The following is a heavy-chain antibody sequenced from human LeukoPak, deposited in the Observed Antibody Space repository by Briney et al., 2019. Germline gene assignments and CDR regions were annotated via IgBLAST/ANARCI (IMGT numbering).Heavy chain of an antibody. CDR3: ARTTSDLGYCSSSSCNYFDY. CDR1: GYTFTSYD. J-gene: IGHJ4*02. D-gene: IGHD2-2*01. V-gene: IGHV1-8*01. Sequence: ASVKVSFKASGYTFTSYDINWVRQATGQGLERMGWMNPNSGNTGYAQKFRGRVTMTRNTSISTAYMELSSLRSEDTAVYYCARTTSDLGYCSSSSCNYFDYWGQGTLVTVSS. CDR2: MNPNSGNT.